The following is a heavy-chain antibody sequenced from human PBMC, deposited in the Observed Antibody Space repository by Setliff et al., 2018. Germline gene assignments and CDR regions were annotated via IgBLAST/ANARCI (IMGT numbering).Heavy chain of an antibody. CDR3: STELGE. CDR1: GFTFSSHW. D-gene: IGHD3-16*01. V-gene: IGHV3-7*01. Sequence: GGSLRLSCVGSGFTFSSHWLDWVRQAPGKGLEWVANINQYGTEKYYVDSVKGRFSVSRDNAKNSLYLQVNSLRVEDTGVYYCSTELGEWGQGTPVTV. CDR2: INQYGTEK. J-gene: IGHJ4*02.